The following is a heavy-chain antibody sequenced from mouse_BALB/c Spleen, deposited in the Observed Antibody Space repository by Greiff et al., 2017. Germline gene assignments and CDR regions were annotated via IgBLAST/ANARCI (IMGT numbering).Heavy chain of an antibody. CDR1: GFTFSSYG. V-gene: IGHV5-6*01. J-gene: IGHJ4*01. D-gene: IGHD2-10*02. CDR2: ISSGGSYT. CDR3: ARPYGNPYAMDY. Sequence: EVQVVESGGDLVKPGGSLKLSCAASGFTFSSYGMSWVRQTPDKRLEWVATISSGGSYTYYPDSVKGRFTISRDNAKNTLYLQMSSLKSEDTAMYYCARPYGNPYAMDYWGQGTSVTVSS.